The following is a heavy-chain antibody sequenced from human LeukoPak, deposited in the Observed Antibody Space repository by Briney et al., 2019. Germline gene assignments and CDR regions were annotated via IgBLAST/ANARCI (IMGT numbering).Heavy chain of an antibody. J-gene: IGHJ4*02. CDR3: VKDEDLYSPTWYLFED. Sequence: GGSLRLSCVASGFTFCSYAMTWVRQAPGKGLEWVSGITSSGASAYYAASVKGRFTVSRDNSENTLYLQINYLSAEDSGTYYCVKDEDLYSPTWYLFEDWGQGTLVTVSS. V-gene: IGHV3-23*01. CDR1: GFTFCSYA. D-gene: IGHD5-12*01. CDR2: ITSSGASA.